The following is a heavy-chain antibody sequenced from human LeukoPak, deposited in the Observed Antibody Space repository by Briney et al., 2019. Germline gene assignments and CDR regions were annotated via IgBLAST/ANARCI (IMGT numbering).Heavy chain of an antibody. CDR1: GYTFTSYY. J-gene: IGHJ3*02. Sequence: ASVKVSCKASGYTFTSYYVHWVRQAPGQGLEWMGIINPSGGSTSYAQKFQGRVTMTRDMSTSTVYMELSSLRSEDTAVYYCARAHTIITMIVHDAFDIWGQGTMVTVSS. CDR2: INPSGGST. V-gene: IGHV1-46*01. D-gene: IGHD3-22*01. CDR3: ARAHTIITMIVHDAFDI.